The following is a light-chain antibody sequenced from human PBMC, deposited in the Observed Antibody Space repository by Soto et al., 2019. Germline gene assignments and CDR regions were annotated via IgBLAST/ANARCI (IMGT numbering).Light chain of an antibody. V-gene: IGLV9-49*01. CDR2: VGTGGIVG. J-gene: IGLJ1*01. CDR1: NGYTDYK. Sequence: QSVLTQPPSASASLGASVTLTCTLGNGYTDYKVDWYQQRPGKGPRFVMRVGTGGIVGSKGDGIPDRFSVLGSGLNRYLIIKNIQEEDEGDYHCGADNGSGSNFVYVFGTGTKVTVL. CDR3: GADNGSGSNFVYV.